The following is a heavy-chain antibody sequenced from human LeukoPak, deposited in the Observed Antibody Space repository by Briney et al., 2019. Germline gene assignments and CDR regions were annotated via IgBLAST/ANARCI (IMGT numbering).Heavy chain of an antibody. CDR1: GLTFSVAW. J-gene: IGHJ4*02. D-gene: IGHD6-19*01. CDR2: ISSSSSYI. V-gene: IGHV3-21*01. CDR3: ARTREQWQVLDY. Sequence: GGSLRLSCTTSGLTFSVAWMNWVRQAPGKGLEWVSSISSSSSYIYYADSVKGRFTISRDNAKNSLYLQMNSLRAEDTAVYYCARTREQWQVLDYWGQGTLVTVSS.